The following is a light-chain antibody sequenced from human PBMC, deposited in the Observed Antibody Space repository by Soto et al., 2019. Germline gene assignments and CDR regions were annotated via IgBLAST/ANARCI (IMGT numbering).Light chain of an antibody. Sequence: DIQMTQSPSSLSASVGDRVTITCRASQGISNYLAWYQQKPGKVPKLLIYAASTLQPGVPSRFSGSGSGTDFTLTISSLQHEDVATYYCQDHQTFGQGTKVEIK. CDR1: QGISNY. CDR2: AAS. CDR3: QDHQT. J-gene: IGKJ1*01. V-gene: IGKV1-27*01.